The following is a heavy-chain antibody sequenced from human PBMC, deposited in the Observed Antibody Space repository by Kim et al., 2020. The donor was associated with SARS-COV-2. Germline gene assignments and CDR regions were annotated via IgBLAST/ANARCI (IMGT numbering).Heavy chain of an antibody. CDR3: ARESGAYYFDY. D-gene: IGHD3-10*01. CDR2: A. J-gene: IGHJ4*02. V-gene: IGHV1-69*04. Sequence: ANYAQKCQSRVTITADKSTRTAYMELSSLRSEDTAVYYCARESGAYYFDYWGQGTLVTVSS.